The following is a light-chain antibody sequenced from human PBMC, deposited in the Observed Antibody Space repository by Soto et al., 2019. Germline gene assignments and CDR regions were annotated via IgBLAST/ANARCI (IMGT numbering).Light chain of an antibody. V-gene: IGLV2-23*02. CDR1: SSDVGSYNL. Sequence: QSALTQPASVSGSPGQSSTISCTGTSSDVGSYNLVSWYQLHPGKAPKVMIYEVSKRPSGVYNRFSGSKSGNTASLTISGRQAEDAADYYCCSYAGSSPYVFCSGTKLTV. CDR3: CSYAGSSPYV. J-gene: IGLJ1*01. CDR2: EVS.